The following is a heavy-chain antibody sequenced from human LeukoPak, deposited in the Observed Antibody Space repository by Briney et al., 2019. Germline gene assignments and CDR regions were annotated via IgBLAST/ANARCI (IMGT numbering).Heavy chain of an antibody. D-gene: IGHD5-12*01. CDR2: ISFNGRNT. CDR1: GFNFADSA. CDR3: ARDIELST. Sequence: PGGSLRLSCAASGFNFADSAMSWVRQTPRKGLEWVSLISFNGRNTYYGDSVKSRFTISRDNSKDTVYLQMNSLRAEDTAIFYCARDIELSTWGPGTMVTVSS. J-gene: IGHJ3*01. V-gene: IGHV3-23*01.